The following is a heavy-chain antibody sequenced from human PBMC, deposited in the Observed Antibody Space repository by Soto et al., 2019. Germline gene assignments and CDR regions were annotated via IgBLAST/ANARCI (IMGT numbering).Heavy chain of an antibody. V-gene: IGHV4-31*03. CDR2: VRHSGTT. J-gene: IGHJ1*01. Sequence: SETLSLTCNVSGGSITSGGYYWTLIRQHPGKALEWIGNVRHSGTTFYNPSLKSRVSISVDTSKNQFSLKLSSVTAADTAVYFCVRGILSWGQGTLVTVSS. CDR1: GGSITSGGYY. CDR3: VRGILS.